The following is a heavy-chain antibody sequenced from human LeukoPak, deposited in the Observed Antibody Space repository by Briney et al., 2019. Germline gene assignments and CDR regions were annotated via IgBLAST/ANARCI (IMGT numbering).Heavy chain of an antibody. V-gene: IGHV1-3*01. CDR2: INGGSGNT. CDR1: GYTFTDYT. D-gene: IGHD5-12*01. Sequence: ASVKVSCKASGYTFTDYTMHWLRQAPGQRLDWMGWINGGSGNTKYSPEFQGRVTITRDTSTSTAYMELRSLRSDDTAVYYCARGSVGDDNNWFDPWGQGTLVTVSS. CDR3: ARGSVGDDNNWFDP. J-gene: IGHJ5*02.